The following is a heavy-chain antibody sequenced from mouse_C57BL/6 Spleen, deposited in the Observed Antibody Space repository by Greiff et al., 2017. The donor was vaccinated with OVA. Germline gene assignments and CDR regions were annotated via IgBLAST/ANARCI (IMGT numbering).Heavy chain of an antibody. CDR1: GYAFSSSW. CDR2: IYPGDGDT. CDR3: ARSPYYYGLDY. Sequence: VHLVESGPELVKPGASVKISCKASGYAFSSSWMNWVKQRPGKGLEWIGRIYPGDGDTNYNGKFKGKATLTADKSSSTAYMQLSSLTSEDSAVYFCARSPYYYGLDYWGQGTTLTVSS. J-gene: IGHJ2*01. D-gene: IGHD1-1*01. V-gene: IGHV1-82*01.